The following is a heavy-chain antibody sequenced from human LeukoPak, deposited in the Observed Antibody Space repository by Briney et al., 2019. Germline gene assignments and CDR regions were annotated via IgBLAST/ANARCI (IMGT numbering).Heavy chain of an antibody. J-gene: IGHJ6*02. CDR3: ARDRHDIVVVVAAKYYYYYGMDV. V-gene: IGHV3-48*02. CDR1: GFTFSSYS. Sequence: GSLRLSCAASGFTFSSYSMNWVRQAPGKGLEWVSYIGSSSSTIYYADSVKGRFTISRDNAKNSLYLQMNSLRDEDTAVYYCARDRHDIVVVVAAKYYYYYGMDVWGQGTTVTVSS. CDR2: IGSSSSTI. D-gene: IGHD2-15*01.